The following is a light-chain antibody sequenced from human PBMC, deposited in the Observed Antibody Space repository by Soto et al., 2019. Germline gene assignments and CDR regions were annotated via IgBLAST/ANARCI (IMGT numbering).Light chain of an antibody. V-gene: IGKV1-39*01. CDR1: QSISSY. CDR3: QQSYSTSIT. CDR2: AAS. J-gene: IGKJ5*01. Sequence: IQLTQSPSSLSSSLGDRVTITCRASQSISSYLNWYQQKQEKAPRLLIYAASSLQSGVPSRFSGSGSGTDCTLTNSSLKQEDGATYDCQQSYSTSITFGQGTRLEIK.